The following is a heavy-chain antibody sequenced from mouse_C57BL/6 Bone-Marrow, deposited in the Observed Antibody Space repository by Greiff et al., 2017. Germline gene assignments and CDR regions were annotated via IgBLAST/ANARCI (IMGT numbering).Heavy chain of an antibody. V-gene: IGHV5-6*02. CDR3: ASPIYCNEQGFAY. J-gene: IGHJ3*01. D-gene: IGHD1-3*01. CDR2: ISSGSSYT. CDR1: GFTFSSYG. Sequence: EVMLVESGGDLVKPGGSLKISCAASGFTFSSYGMSWVRQTPDKRLEWVATISSGSSYTYYPDSVKGRFTISRDNAKNTLYLQMSSLKSEDTAMYYCASPIYCNEQGFAYWGRGTLVTVTA.